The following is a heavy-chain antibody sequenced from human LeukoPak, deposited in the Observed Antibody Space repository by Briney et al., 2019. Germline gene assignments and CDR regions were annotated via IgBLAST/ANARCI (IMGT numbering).Heavy chain of an antibody. J-gene: IGHJ5*02. CDR1: GSSFTSYW. V-gene: IGHV5-51*01. D-gene: IGHD1-26*01. CDR2: IYPSDSDT. Sequence: GESLQISCKGPGSSFTSYWIGWVRQVPGKGLEWMGIIYPSDSDTRYSPSFQGQVTISADKSISTAYLQWSSLKASDTAMYYCARGRGPYNWFDPWGQGTLVTVSS. CDR3: ARGRGPYNWFDP.